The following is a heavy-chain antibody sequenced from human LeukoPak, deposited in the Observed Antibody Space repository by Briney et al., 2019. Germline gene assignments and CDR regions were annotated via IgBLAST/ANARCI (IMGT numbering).Heavy chain of an antibody. D-gene: IGHD4-23*01. CDR1: GGSISSNSYY. Sequence: SETLCLTCTASGGSISSNSYYWGWIRQPPGKGLEWIGSIYYSGSTYYNPSLKSRVAISVDTSNNQFSLNLSSVTAADTAVYYCARRPTTVVTLASDAFDIWGRGTMVTVSS. V-gene: IGHV4-39*01. CDR3: ARRPTTVVTLASDAFDI. CDR2: IYYSGST. J-gene: IGHJ3*02.